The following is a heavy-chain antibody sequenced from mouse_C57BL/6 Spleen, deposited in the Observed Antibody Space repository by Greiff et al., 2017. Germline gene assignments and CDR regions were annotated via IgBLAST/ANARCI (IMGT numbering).Heavy chain of an antibody. D-gene: IGHD2-4*01. Sequence: QVQLQQSGAELVKPGASVKISCKASGYAFSSYWMNWVKQRPGKGLEWIGQIYPGDGDTNYNGKVKGKATLTADKSSSTAYMQLSSLTSEDSAVYFCARPTYYDYDRAYAMDYWGQGASVTVSS. CDR1: GYAFSSYW. CDR2: IYPGDGDT. CDR3: ARPTYYDYDRAYAMDY. V-gene: IGHV1-80*01. J-gene: IGHJ4*01.